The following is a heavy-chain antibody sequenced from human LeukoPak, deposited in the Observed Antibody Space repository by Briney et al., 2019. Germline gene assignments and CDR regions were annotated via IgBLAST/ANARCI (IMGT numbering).Heavy chain of an antibody. Sequence: PSETLSLTCTVSGGSISSYYWSWIRQPAGKGLEWIGRIYTSGSTNYNPSLKSRVTISVDKSKNQFSLKLSSVTAADTAVYYCAIDSSSSNSYIQHWGKGTLVTVSS. J-gene: IGHJ1*01. CDR1: GGSISSYY. D-gene: IGHD6-6*01. V-gene: IGHV4-4*07. CDR2: IYTSGST. CDR3: AIDSSSSNSYIQH.